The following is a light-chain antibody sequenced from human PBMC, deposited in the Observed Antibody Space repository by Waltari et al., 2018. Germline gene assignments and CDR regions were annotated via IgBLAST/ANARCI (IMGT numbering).Light chain of an antibody. CDR3: SSYISSSTLEL. J-gene: IGLJ2*01. CDR2: DVS. Sequence: QSALTQPASRSGSPGHWIAPPCPGNSRYVGADKYFSWYQQHPGKAPKLMIFDVSNRPSGVSNRFSGSKSGNTASLTISGLQAEDEAGYYCSSYISSSTLELFGGGTSLTVL. CDR1: SRYVGADKY. V-gene: IGLV2-14*03.